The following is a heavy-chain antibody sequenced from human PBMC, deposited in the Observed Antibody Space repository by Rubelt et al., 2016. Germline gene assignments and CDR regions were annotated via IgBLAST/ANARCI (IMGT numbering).Heavy chain of an antibody. Sequence: QLQLQESGPGLVKASETLSLTCSVSGGSISSGVYYGGWIRQPPGKGLEWIGNAYYSGNAYSNPSLKSRVTLSVDTSKDQLPRRLSSGTAADTAVYYCARHEQQLAAFDIWGPGTMVTVSS. J-gene: IGHJ3*02. D-gene: IGHD6-13*01. CDR3: ARHEQQLAAFDI. V-gene: IGHV4-39*01. CDR2: AYYSGNA. CDR1: GGSISSGVYY.